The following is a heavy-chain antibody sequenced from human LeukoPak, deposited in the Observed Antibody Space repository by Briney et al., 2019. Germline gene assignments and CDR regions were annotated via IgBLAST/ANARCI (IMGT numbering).Heavy chain of an antibody. V-gene: IGHV3-20*04. J-gene: IGHJ4*02. CDR2: INWNGGST. Sequence: PGWSLRLSCAASGFTFDDYGMSWVRQAPGKGLEWVSGINWNGGSTGYADSVKGRFTISRDNAKNSLYLQMNSLRAEDTAVYYCARDGGHSTDFDYWGQGTLVTVSS. D-gene: IGHD2/OR15-2a*01. CDR3: ARDGGHSTDFDY. CDR1: GFTFDDYG.